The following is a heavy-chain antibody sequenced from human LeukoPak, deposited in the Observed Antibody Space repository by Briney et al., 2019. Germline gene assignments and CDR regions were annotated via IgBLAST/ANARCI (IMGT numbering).Heavy chain of an antibody. D-gene: IGHD2-15*01. CDR2: IYYSGST. J-gene: IGHJ4*02. Sequence: SETLSLTCTVTGGSISSYYWSWLRQPPGKGLEWIAYIYYSGSTKYNPALRSRVTISVDTSKNQFSLKLSSVTAADTAVYYCARTPTRGSFDYWGQGTLVTVSS. V-gene: IGHV4-59*01. CDR3: ARTPTRGSFDY. CDR1: GGSISSYY.